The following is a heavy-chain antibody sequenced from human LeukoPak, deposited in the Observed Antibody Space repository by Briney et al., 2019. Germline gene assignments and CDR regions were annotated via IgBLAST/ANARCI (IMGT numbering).Heavy chain of an antibody. V-gene: IGHV6-1*01. J-gene: IGHJ6*03. CDR3: ARGIWDQTGVREGYYYYYMDV. Sequence: SQTLSLTCAISGDSVSSNSVAWNWIRQSPSRGLEWLARTYYRSKWFHNYAVSVKSRITINPDTSKNQLSLQLNSVPPEDTAVYHCARGIWDQTGVREGYYYYYMDVWGKGTAVTVSS. D-gene: IGHD2-8*01. CDR1: GDSVSSNSVA. CDR2: TYYRSKWFH.